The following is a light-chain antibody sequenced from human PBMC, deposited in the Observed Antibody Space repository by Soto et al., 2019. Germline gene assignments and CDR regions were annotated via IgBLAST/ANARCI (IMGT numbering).Light chain of an antibody. CDR1: SSNIGSNY. Sequence: QSVLTQPPSASGTPGQRVTISCSGSSSNIGSNYVYWYQQLPGTAPKLLIYSNNQRPSGVPDRFSGSKSGTSASLDISGIRSENEADYYCAAWDDSLSGPVFGGGTTLTVL. V-gene: IGLV1-47*02. J-gene: IGLJ3*02. CDR2: SNN. CDR3: AAWDDSLSGPV.